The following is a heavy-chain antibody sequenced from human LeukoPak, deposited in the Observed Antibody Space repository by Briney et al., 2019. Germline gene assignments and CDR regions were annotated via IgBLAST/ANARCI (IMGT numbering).Heavy chain of an antibody. D-gene: IGHD5-12*01. V-gene: IGHV3-48*04. CDR3: ASAIVATDQDPPFDF. Sequence: GGSLRLSCAASGFTFSSYGMHWVRQAPGKGLEWVSYISGSGNTICKADSVKGRFTISRDNAQNSLYLQMNSLRVEDTAVYYCASAIVATDQDPPFDFWGQGTLVTVSS. CDR1: GFTFSSYG. CDR2: ISGSGNTI. J-gene: IGHJ4*02.